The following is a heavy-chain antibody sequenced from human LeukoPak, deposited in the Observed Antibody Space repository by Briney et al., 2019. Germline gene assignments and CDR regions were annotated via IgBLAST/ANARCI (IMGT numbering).Heavy chain of an antibody. CDR1: GFTFSTFA. J-gene: IGHJ4*02. V-gene: IGHV3-21*01. CDR2: IFPSGGEI. CDR3: ARAPTFSGWFDY. Sequence: GGSLRLSCAASGFTFSTFAMIWVRQPPGKGLEWVSSIFPSGGEIHYADSVRGRFTISRDNAKNSLYLQMNSLRVEDTAVYYCARAPTFSGWFDYWGQGTLVTVSS. D-gene: IGHD6-19*01.